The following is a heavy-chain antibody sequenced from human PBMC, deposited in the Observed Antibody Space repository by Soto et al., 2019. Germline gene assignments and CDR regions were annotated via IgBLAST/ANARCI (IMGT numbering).Heavy chain of an antibody. D-gene: IGHD2-15*01. CDR1: GFTFSSYA. CDR2: ISGSGGST. Sequence: GGSLRLSCAASGFTFSSYAMSWVRQAPGKGLEWVSAISGSGGSTYYADSVKGRFTISRDNSKNTLYLQMNSLRAEDTAVYYCAKEGSFGYCSGGSCYDAFDIWGQGTMVTVSS. V-gene: IGHV3-23*01. J-gene: IGHJ3*02. CDR3: AKEGSFGYCSGGSCYDAFDI.